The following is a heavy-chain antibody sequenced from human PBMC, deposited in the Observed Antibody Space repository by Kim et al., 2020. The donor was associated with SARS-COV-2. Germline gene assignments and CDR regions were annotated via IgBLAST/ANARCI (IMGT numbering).Heavy chain of an antibody. Sequence: IKYPQNFQGTATLTCDTSANTAYMELSSLRSEDTAVYFCARDLLHTGFDFWGQGTLVTVSS. CDR3: ARDLLHTGFDF. D-gene: IGHD2-8*02. V-gene: IGHV1-3*01. CDR2: I. J-gene: IGHJ4*02.